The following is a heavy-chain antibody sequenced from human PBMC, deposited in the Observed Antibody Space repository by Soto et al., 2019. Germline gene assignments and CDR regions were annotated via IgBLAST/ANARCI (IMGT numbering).Heavy chain of an antibody. D-gene: IGHD6-13*01. CDR2: IYYSGST. CDR1: GGSISSSSYY. V-gene: IGHV4-39*01. CDR3: ARHPIAAAAAAPHYYGMDV. Sequence: PSETLSLTCTVSGGSISSSSYYWGWIRQPPGKGLEWIGSIYYSGSTYYNPSLKSRVTISVDTSKNQFSLKLSSVTAADTAVYYCARHPIAAAAAAPHYYGMDVWGQGTTVTVSS. J-gene: IGHJ6*02.